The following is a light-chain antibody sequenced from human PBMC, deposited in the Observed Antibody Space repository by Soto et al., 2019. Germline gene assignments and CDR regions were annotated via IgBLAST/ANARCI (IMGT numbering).Light chain of an antibody. CDR2: DAS. Sequence: DIQMTQSPSSLSASVGDRVTITCRASQSISSWLAWYQRKPGKAPKLLIYDASSLESGVPSRFSGSGSGTEFTLTISSLQPDDFATYYCQQYHTFSIAFGQGTRLEIK. CDR1: QSISSW. J-gene: IGKJ5*01. CDR3: QQYHTFSIA. V-gene: IGKV1-5*01.